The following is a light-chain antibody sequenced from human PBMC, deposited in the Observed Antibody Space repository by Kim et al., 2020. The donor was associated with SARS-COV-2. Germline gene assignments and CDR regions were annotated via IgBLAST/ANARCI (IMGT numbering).Light chain of an antibody. J-gene: IGKJ2*01. CDR3: QQYGNLPRT. CDR1: QDISNH. V-gene: IGKV1-33*01. Sequence: SASVGDRVTITCQASQDISNHLNWYQQIPGKVPRLLMYDASNLETGVPSRFSGGGSGTDFTFTITSLKPEDFATYYCQQYGNLPRTFGQGTKLEI. CDR2: DAS.